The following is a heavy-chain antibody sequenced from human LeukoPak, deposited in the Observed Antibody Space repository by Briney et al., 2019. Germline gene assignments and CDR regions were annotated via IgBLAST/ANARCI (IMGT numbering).Heavy chain of an antibody. V-gene: IGHV1-69*13. CDR1: GGTFSSYA. Sequence: AASVKVSCKASGGTFSSYAISWVRQAPGQGLEWMGGIIPIFGTANYAQKFQGRVTITADESTSTAYMELSSLRSEETAVYYCARGANMVLFDYWGQGTLVTVSS. CDR3: ARGANMVLFDY. CDR2: IIPIFGTA. J-gene: IGHJ4*02. D-gene: IGHD2/OR15-2a*01.